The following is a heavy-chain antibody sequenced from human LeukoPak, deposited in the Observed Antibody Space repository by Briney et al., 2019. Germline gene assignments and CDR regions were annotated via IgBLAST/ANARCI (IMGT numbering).Heavy chain of an antibody. V-gene: IGHV3-11*04. CDR1: GFTFSDYY. D-gene: IGHD2-21*01. J-gene: IGHJ5*02. CDR3: AREERYCGGTFDP. CDR2: ISSSGSII. Sequence: PGGSLRLSCAASGFTFSDYYMSWIRQAPGKGLEWVSYISSSGSIIYYADPVKGRFTISRDNAKNSLYLQMNSLRAEDTAVYYCAREERYCGGTFDPWGQGTLVTVSS.